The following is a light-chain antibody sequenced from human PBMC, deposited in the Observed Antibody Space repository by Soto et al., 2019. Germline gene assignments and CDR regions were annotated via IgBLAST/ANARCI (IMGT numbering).Light chain of an antibody. J-gene: IGLJ1*01. Sequence: QPVLTQSSSASASLGSSVKLTCTLSSGHRTYIIAWHQQPPGKAPRYLMKLEGSGSYNKGSGVPDRFSGSSSGADRHLTISNLQSEDEAEYYCETWDSNTRVFGTGTKVTVL. CDR3: ETWDSNTRV. CDR2: LEGSGSY. V-gene: IGLV4-60*03. CDR1: SGHRTYI.